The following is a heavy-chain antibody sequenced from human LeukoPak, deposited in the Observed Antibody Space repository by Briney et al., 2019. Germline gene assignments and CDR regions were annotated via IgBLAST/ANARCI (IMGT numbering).Heavy chain of an antibody. CDR2: IYYSGST. J-gene: IGHJ4*02. D-gene: IGHD2-2*01. CDR1: GGSISSYY. CDR3: ARGEYQLDY. Sequence: SETLSPTCTVSGGSISSYYWSWIRQPPGKGLEWIGYIYYSGSTNYNPSLKSRVTMSVDTSKNQSSLKLSSVTAADTAVYYCARGEYQLDYWGQGTLVTVSS. V-gene: IGHV4-59*01.